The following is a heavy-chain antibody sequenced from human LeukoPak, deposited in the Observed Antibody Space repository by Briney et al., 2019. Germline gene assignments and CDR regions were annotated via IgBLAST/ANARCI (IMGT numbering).Heavy chain of an antibody. J-gene: IGHJ4*02. V-gene: IGHV3-30*04. CDR1: GFTFISYA. CDR2: ISYDGSNK. D-gene: IGHD3-10*01. CDR3: VAGADYYGSGGLNDY. Sequence: PGRSLRLSCAASGFTFISYAMHWVRQAPGKGLEWVAVISYDGSNKYYADSVKGRFTISRDNSKNTLYLQMNSLRAEDTAVYYCVAGADYYGSGGLNDYWGQGTLVTVSS.